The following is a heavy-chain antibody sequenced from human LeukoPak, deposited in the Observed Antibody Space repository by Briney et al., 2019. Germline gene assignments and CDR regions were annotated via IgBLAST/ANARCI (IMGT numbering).Heavy chain of an antibody. D-gene: IGHD5-24*01. Sequence: GGSLRLPCKVSGFTIRDFTMNWVRQAPGKGLEWVSLIGSSGSSTYYADSVKGRFTISRDNSNHTLSLQMNSLRVEDTAIYYCVKDIQLSTWGLGTTVTLSS. V-gene: IGHV3-23*01. J-gene: IGHJ3*01. CDR1: GFTIRDFT. CDR3: VKDIQLST. CDR2: IGSSGSST.